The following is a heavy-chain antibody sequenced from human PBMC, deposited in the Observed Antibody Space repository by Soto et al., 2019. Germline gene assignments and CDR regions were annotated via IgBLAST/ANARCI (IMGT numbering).Heavy chain of an antibody. D-gene: IGHD6-13*01. CDR3: ARGRYSSSWPRGYYGMDV. J-gene: IGHJ6*02. V-gene: IGHV1-69*13. CDR2: VIPIFGTA. Sequence: SVKVSCKASGGTFSSYAISWVRQAPGQGLEWMGGVIPIFGTANYAQKFQGRVTITADESTSTAYMELSSLRSEDTAVYYCARGRYSSSWPRGYYGMDVWGQGTTVTVSS. CDR1: GGTFSSYA.